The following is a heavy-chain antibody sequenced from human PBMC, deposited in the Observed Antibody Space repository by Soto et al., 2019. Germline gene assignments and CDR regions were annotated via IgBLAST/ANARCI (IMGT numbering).Heavy chain of an antibody. Sequence: QVQLVQSGAEVKKPGASVKISCKASGYTFTDYFIHWVRQAPGQGFEWMGWINPHSRGTNYAQKFQGRVTMTRDTSNSTADMELRGLRSDDTAVYYCARVTLKAGNWFDPWGQGTLVTVSS. CDR1: GYTFTDYF. V-gene: IGHV1-2*02. J-gene: IGHJ5*02. CDR3: ARVTLKAGNWFDP. CDR2: INPHSRGT.